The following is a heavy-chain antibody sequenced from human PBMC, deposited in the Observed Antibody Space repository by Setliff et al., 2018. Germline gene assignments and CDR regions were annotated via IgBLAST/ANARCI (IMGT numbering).Heavy chain of an antibody. CDR3: ASSWSRVPYYGMDV. J-gene: IGHJ6*02. CDR1: GYSFTTYG. CDR2: ISGYNYKT. Sequence: ASVKVSCKASGYSFTTYGITWVRQAPGQGPEWMGWISGYNYKTDYAQNVQGRVTMTTDISTSTAYMELRSLRSDDTAVYYCASSWSRVPYYGMDVWGQGTTVTVSS. D-gene: IGHD6-13*01. V-gene: IGHV1-18*01.